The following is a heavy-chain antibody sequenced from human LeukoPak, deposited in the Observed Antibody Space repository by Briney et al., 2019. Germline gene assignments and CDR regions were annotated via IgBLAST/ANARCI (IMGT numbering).Heavy chain of an antibody. D-gene: IGHD3-10*01. Sequence: ASVKVSCTASGYTFTGYYMHWVRQAPGQGLEWMGWINPNSGGTNYAQKFQGRVTMTRDTSISTAYMELSRLRSDDTAVYYCARMVRGVSTAFDYWGQGTLVTVSS. CDR2: INPNSGGT. V-gene: IGHV1-2*02. J-gene: IGHJ4*02. CDR3: ARMVRGVSTAFDY. CDR1: GYTFTGYY.